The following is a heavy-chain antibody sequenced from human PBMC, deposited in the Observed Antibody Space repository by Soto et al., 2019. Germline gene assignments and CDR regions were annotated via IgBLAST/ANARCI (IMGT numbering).Heavy chain of an antibody. V-gene: IGHV3-66*01. D-gene: IGHD3-16*01. Sequence: EVQLVESGGGLVQPGGSLRLSCAASGFTVSSNYMSWVRQAPGKGLEWVSVIYSGGSTYYADSVKGRFTISRDNSKTTLYLQMNSLRAEDTAVYYCARVLGGKQVFAFDIWGQGTMVTVSS. CDR1: GFTVSSNY. CDR2: IYSGGST. J-gene: IGHJ3*02. CDR3: ARVLGGKQVFAFDI.